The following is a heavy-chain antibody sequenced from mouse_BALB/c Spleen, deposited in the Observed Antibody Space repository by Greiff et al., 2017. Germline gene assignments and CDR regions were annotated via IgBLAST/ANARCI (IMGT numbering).Heavy chain of an antibody. D-gene: IGHD3-3*01. CDR1: GFTFSSFG. Sequence: EVKVVESGGGLVQPGGSRKLSCAASGFTFSSFGMHWVRQAPEKGLEWVAYISSGSSTIYYADTVKGRFTISRDNPKNTLFLQMTSLRSEDTAMYYCARSEGPWFAYWGQGTLVTVSA. V-gene: IGHV5-17*02. CDR2: ISSGSSTI. J-gene: IGHJ3*01. CDR3: ARSEGPWFAY.